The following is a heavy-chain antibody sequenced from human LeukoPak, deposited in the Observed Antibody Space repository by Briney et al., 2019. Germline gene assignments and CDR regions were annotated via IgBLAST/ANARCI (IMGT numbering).Heavy chain of an antibody. Sequence: SETLSLTCTVSGGSISRSSYSWGWIRQPPGKGLEWIGSIYYSGSTYYNPSLKSRVTISVDTSKNQFSLRLSSVTAADTAVYYCARLTYDYVWGSYLNYWGQGTLVTVSS. CDR1: GGSISRSSYS. V-gene: IGHV4-39*01. CDR3: ARLTYDYVWGSYLNY. J-gene: IGHJ4*02. D-gene: IGHD3-16*02. CDR2: IYYSGST.